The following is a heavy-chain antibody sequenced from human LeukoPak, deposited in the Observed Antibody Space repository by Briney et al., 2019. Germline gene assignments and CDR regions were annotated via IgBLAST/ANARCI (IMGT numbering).Heavy chain of an antibody. Sequence: GGSLRLSCAASGFTLSRYWMSWVRQAPGKGLEWVANIKQDGSVKYYVDSVKGRFTISRDNAKNSLYLQMNSLRAEDTAVYYCARDLLGDGWFDPWGQGTLVTVSS. D-gene: IGHD2-21*02. J-gene: IGHJ5*02. CDR1: GFTLSRYW. V-gene: IGHV3-7*01. CDR3: ARDLLGDGWFDP. CDR2: IKQDGSVK.